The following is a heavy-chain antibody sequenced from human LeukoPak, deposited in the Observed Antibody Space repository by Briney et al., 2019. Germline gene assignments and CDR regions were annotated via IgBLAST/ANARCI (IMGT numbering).Heavy chain of an antibody. CDR3: ARLVLGATRNWFDP. D-gene: IGHD1-26*01. Sequence: PGESLKISCEGSGYSFTSYRTAWVRQMPGKGLEWMGIIYPGDSDTRYSPSFQGQVTISADKSISTAYLQWSSLKASDTAMYYCARLVLGATRNWFDPWGRGTLVTVSS. CDR1: GYSFTSYR. J-gene: IGHJ5*02. CDR2: IYPGDSDT. V-gene: IGHV5-51*01.